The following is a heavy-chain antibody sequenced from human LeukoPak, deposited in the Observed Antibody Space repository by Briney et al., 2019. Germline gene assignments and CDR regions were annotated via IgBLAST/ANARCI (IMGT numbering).Heavy chain of an antibody. CDR3: ARDSVAVAAPGAFDI. CDR1: VYSFTSYY. CDR2: LSSSSSYI. D-gene: IGHD6-19*01. V-gene: IGHV3-21*05. Sequence: GALRLSCAASVYSFTSYYMSCIRQAPVQGLEWISYLSSSSSYIYYADSVKGRFTISRDNAKNSLYLQMNSLRAEDTAVYYCARDSVAVAAPGAFDIWGQGTMVTVSS. J-gene: IGHJ3*02.